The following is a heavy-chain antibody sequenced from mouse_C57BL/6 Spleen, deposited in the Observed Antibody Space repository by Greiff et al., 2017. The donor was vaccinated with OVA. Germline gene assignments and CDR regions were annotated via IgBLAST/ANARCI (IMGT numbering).Heavy chain of an antibody. J-gene: IGHJ2*01. CDR3: ARGDYDSYFDY. D-gene: IGHD2-4*01. CDR1: GFTFSDYG. CDR2: ISSGSSTI. V-gene: IGHV5-17*01. Sequence: VQLKESGGGLVKPGGSLKLSCAASGFTFSDYGMHWVRQAPEKGLEWVAYISSGSSTIYYADTVKGRFTISRDNAKNTLFLQMTSLRSEDTAMYYCARGDYDSYFDYWGQGTTLTVSS.